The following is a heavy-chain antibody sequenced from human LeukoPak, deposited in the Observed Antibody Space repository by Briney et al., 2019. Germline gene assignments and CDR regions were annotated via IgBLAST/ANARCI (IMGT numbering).Heavy chain of an antibody. CDR1: GGSLNSYY. CDR3: ARGGGSWFDP. CDR2: IYYSGST. Sequence: SETLSLTCTVSGGSLNSYYWGWIRQATGKGLEWIGYIYYSGSTNYNPSLKSRVTTSVDTSKKEFSLKLSSVTAADTAVYYCARGGGSWFDPWGQGTLVTVSS. D-gene: IGHD3-16*01. J-gene: IGHJ5*02. V-gene: IGHV4-59*01.